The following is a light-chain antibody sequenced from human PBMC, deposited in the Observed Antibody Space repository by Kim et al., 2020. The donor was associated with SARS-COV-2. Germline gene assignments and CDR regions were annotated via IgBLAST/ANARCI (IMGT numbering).Light chain of an antibody. CDR3: QQYNSHPHT. J-gene: IGKJ2*01. V-gene: IGKV1-5*03. Sequence: AFLGARVTSTCRASQNINTWVAWYQQRPGKAPELLIYKASTLENGVPSKFSGSGSWTEFTLTISNLQPDDFATYHCQQYNSHPHTFGQGTKVDIK. CDR2: KAS. CDR1: QNINTW.